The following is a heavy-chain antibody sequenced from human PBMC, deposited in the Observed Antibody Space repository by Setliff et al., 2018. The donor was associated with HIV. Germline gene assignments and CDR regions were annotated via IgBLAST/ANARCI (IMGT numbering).Heavy chain of an antibody. CDR2: IYSGGST. Sequence: PGGSLRLSCAASGFTFGYYNMNWVRQAPGKGLEWVSTIYSGGSTYHADSVKGRFTLSRDTSKNTLFLQMNSLRPEDAAVYYCARVRLYNTALDYWGQGTLVTVSS. CDR1: GFTFGYYN. V-gene: IGHV3-66*02. D-gene: IGHD3-3*01. CDR3: ARVRLYNTALDY. J-gene: IGHJ4*02.